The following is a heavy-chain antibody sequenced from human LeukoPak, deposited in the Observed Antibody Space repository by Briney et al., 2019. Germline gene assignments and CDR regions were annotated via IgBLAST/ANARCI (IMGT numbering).Heavy chain of an antibody. CDR2: ISWNSGSI. Sequence: SLRLSCAASGFTFDDYAMHWVRQAPGKGLEWVSGISWNSGSIGYADSVKGRFTISRDNAKNSLYLQMSSLRAEDTAVYYCARGGRPDYWGQGTLVTVSS. V-gene: IGHV3-9*01. CDR1: GFTFDDYA. J-gene: IGHJ4*02. D-gene: IGHD3-10*01. CDR3: ARGGRPDY.